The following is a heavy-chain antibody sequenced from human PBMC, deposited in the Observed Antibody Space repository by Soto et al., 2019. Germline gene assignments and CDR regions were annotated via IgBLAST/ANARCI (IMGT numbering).Heavy chain of an antibody. V-gene: IGHV3-23*01. D-gene: IGHD3-10*01. CDR1: GFTFSSYA. Sequence: PGGSLRLSCAASGFTFSSYAMSWVRQAPGKGLEWDSAISGSGGSTYYADSEKGRFTISRDNSKNTLYQQMNSLRAEDTAVYYCAKGRNDAFDIWGQGTMVTVSS. CDR2: ISGSGGST. J-gene: IGHJ3*02. CDR3: AKGRNDAFDI.